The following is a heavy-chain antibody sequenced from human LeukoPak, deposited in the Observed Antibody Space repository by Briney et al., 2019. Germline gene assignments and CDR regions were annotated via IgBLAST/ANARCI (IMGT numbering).Heavy chain of an antibody. CDR3: ARDRRWELLHAFDL. V-gene: IGHV4-59*01. Sequence: SETLSLTCTVSGGSISSYFWSWIRQPPGKGLEWFAYTHSTDHTNYNPSLESRVTISLDTSKNEVFLKLSSVTAADTAVYYCARDRRWELLHAFDLWGQGTIVTVSS. CDR1: GGSISSYF. CDR2: THSTDHT. J-gene: IGHJ3*01. D-gene: IGHD1-26*01.